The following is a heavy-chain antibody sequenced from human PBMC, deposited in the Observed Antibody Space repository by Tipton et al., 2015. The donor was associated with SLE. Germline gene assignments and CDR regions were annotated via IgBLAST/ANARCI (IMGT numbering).Heavy chain of an antibody. CDR3: AREPYYYDSSGYYVSWFDP. V-gene: IGHV4-4*08. D-gene: IGHD3-22*01. Sequence: TLSLTCAVYGGSFSGYYWSWIRQPPGKGLEWIGYIYTSGSTNYNPSLKSRVTISVGTSKNQFSLKLSSVTAADTAAYYCAREPYYYDSSGYYVSWFDPWGQGTLVTVSS. CDR1: GGSFSGYY. CDR2: IYTSGST. J-gene: IGHJ5*02.